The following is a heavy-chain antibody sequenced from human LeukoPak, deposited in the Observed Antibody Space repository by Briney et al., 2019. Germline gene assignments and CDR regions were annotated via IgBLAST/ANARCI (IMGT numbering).Heavy chain of an antibody. D-gene: IGHD6-13*01. J-gene: IGHJ4*02. Sequence: SETLSLTCTVSGASISNYYWSWIRQPPGKGLEWIGYIYYTRSTDYNPSLNSRITISLDTSKNQFSLKLTSVTAADTAVYYCARGGNSWDTGYYFDYWGQGTLVTVSS. V-gene: IGHV4-59*01. CDR1: GASISNYY. CDR2: IYYTRST. CDR3: ARGGNSWDTGYYFDY.